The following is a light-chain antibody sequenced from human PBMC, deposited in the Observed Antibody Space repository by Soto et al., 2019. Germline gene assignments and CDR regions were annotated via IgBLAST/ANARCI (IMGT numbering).Light chain of an antibody. Sequence: EIVMTQSPATLSVSPGERPTLSCRARQSVSSNLAWYQQKPGQPPRLLIYGASTRATGIPARFSGSGSGTEFTLTISSLQSEDFAVYYCQQYNNWPLTFGGGTKVEIK. CDR3: QQYNNWPLT. J-gene: IGKJ4*01. CDR1: QSVSSN. V-gene: IGKV3-15*01. CDR2: GAS.